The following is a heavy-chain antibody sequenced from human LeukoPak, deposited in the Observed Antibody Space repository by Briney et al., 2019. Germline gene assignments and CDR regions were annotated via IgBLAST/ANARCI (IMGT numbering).Heavy chain of an antibody. J-gene: IGHJ4*02. V-gene: IGHV1-18*01. CDR2: ISAYNGNT. CDR3: ARDLYSGYVPYYFDY. D-gene: IGHD5-12*01. CDR1: GYPFKTYG. Sequence: ASVKVSCKASGYPFKTYGISWVRQAPGQGLEWMGWISAYNGNTNYAQNLQGRVTMTTDTSTSTAYMELRSLRSDDTAVYYCARDLYSGYVPYYFDYWGQGTLVTVPS.